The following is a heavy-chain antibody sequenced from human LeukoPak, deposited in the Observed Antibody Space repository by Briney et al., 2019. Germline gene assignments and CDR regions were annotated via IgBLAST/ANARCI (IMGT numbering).Heavy chain of an antibody. CDR2: LYTSGST. CDR3: ARDLSYPLYYFDY. V-gene: IGHV4-4*07. Sequence: SETLSLTCTVSGGSISSYSWSWIRQPAGKGLEWIGRLYTSGSTNYNPSVTSRVTMSLDTSKNQFSLKMKYVTAADTAVYYRARDLSYPLYYFDYWGQGTLVTVSS. D-gene: IGHD2-2*01. J-gene: IGHJ4*02. CDR1: GGSISSYS.